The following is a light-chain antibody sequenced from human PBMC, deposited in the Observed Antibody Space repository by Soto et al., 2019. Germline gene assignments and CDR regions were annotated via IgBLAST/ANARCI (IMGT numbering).Light chain of an antibody. Sequence: EIVLTQSPGTLSLSAGERATLSCRASQNVPSNYLAWYQQKPGQSPRLLIYGASTRATDIPDRFSGSGSGTDFTLTISSLEPEDFAVYYCQQYRTSPITFGQGTRLDIK. CDR3: QQYRTSPIT. J-gene: IGKJ5*01. V-gene: IGKV3-20*01. CDR2: GAS. CDR1: QNVPSNY.